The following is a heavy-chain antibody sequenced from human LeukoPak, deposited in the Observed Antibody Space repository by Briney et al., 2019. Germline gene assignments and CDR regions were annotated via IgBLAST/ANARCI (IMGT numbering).Heavy chain of an antibody. Sequence: GGSLRLSRAAAGFSYRDYPMGWVRRASGKRLEWVSGISAGADVIFYADPVKGRFTISRDNSKNTLYLQMNSLRAEDSAEYYCAKSLLTTATGTGRAFDIWGQGTMVTVSA. CDR1: GFSYRDYP. CDR2: ISAGADVI. D-gene: IGHD1-1*01. CDR3: AKSLLTTATGTGRAFDI. V-gene: IGHV3-23*01. J-gene: IGHJ3*02.